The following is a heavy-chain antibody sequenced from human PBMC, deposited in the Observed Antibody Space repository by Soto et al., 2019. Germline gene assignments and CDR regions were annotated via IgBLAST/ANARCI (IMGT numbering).Heavy chain of an antibody. CDR2: VYTSGGT. CDR1: GGSMNSYY. V-gene: IGHV4-4*07. J-gene: IGHJ5*02. Sequence: SETLSLTCTVSGGSMNSYYWTWIRQPAGKGLEWIGRVYTSGGTHYNPSLKSRVTISVDTSKNQFSLRLISVTDADTAVYYCARGQRYSDWFDPWGQGTLVTISS. D-gene: IGHD3-9*01. CDR3: ARGQRYSDWFDP.